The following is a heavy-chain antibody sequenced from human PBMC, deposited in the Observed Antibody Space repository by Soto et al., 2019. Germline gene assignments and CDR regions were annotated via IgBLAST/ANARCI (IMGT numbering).Heavy chain of an antibody. D-gene: IGHD5-12*01. CDR1: GFNFSSYG. J-gene: IGHJ4*02. CDR3: ARDRQGRRWLQFYFDY. Sequence: GGSLRLSCAASGFNFSSYGMHWVRQAPGKGLEWVAVIWYDGSNKYYADSVKGRFTISRDNSKNTLYLQMNSLRAEDTAVYYCARDRQGRRWLQFYFDYWGQGTLVTVSS. CDR2: IWYDGSNK. V-gene: IGHV3-33*01.